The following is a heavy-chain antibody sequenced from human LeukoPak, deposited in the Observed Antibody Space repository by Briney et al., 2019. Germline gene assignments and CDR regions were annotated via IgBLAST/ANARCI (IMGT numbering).Heavy chain of an antibody. CDR1: GYSISSGYY. V-gene: IGHV4-38-2*02. CDR2: IYHSGST. Sequence: SETLSLTCTVSGYSISSGYYWGWIRQPPGKGLEWIGSIYHSGSTYYNPSLKSRVTISVDTSKNQFSLKLSSVTAADTAVYYCARDEGRYCSSTSCSDAFDIWGQGTMVTVSS. J-gene: IGHJ3*02. CDR3: ARDEGRYCSSTSCSDAFDI. D-gene: IGHD2-2*01.